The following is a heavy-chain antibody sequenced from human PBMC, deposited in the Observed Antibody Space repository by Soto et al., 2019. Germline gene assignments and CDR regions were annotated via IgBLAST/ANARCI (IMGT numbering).Heavy chain of an antibody. CDR2: IYSSGTT. V-gene: IGHV4-31*03. D-gene: IGHD3-22*01. CDR1: GDFISSGSFY. CDR3: ARTDSSGYYFVY. Sequence: QVLLQESGPGLVKPSQTLSLTCTVSGDFISSGSFYWSWIRQLPGKGLEWIGYIYSSGTTYYNPSLKSRITISVYTSKNQFSLNLGSVTAADTAVYYCARTDSSGYYFVYWGQGTLVTVFS. J-gene: IGHJ4*02.